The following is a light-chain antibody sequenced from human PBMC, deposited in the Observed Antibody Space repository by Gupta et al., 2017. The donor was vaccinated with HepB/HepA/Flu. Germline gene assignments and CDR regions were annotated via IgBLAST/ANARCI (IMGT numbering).Light chain of an antibody. CDR3: QQVNSYLFS. V-gene: IGKV1-9*01. CDR2: AAS. J-gene: IGKJ3*01. CDR1: QGISTY. Sequence: DIQLTQSPSFLSASIGDGVTITCRASQGISTYLAWYQQKPGKAPKLLMYAASTLQSGVPPRFSGSGSGTEFTLTINSLEPEDAATYFCQQVNSYLFSFGPGTKVDIK.